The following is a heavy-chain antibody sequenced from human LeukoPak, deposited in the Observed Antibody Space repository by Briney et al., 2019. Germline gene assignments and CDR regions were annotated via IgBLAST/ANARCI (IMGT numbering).Heavy chain of an antibody. D-gene: IGHD3-10*01. CDR3: ARDVRAFTMVRGVIGY. CDR2: INPNSGGT. Sequence: GASVNVSCKASGYTSTGYYMHWVRQAPGQGREWMGWINPNSGGTNYAQKFHGRVTMTRDTSTSTAYMELSRLRSDDTAVYYCARDVRAFTMVRGVIGYWGQGTLVTVSS. V-gene: IGHV1-2*02. J-gene: IGHJ4*02. CDR1: GYTSTGYY.